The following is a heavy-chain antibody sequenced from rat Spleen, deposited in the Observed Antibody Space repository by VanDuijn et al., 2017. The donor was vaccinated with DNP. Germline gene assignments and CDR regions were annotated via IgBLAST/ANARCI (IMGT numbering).Heavy chain of an antibody. D-gene: IGHD1-12*02. V-gene: IGHV2-41*01. CDR3: ARWDYDGWFAY. J-gene: IGHJ3*01. CDR1: GFSLTNYH. CDR2: IWNNGGT. Sequence: QVQLKESGPGLVQPSQTLSLTCTVSGFSLTNYHVHWVRQPPGKGLEWMGVIWNNGGTRYNSVLKSRLSISRDTSKSQVFLKMNSVQTEDTAMYFCARWDYDGWFAYWGQGTLVTVSS.